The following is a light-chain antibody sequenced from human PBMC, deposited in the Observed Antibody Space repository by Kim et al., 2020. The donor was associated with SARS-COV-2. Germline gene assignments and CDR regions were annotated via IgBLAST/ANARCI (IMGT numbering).Light chain of an antibody. CDR3: QHYGSSSQSIS. Sequence: GEEATLSCRAGQNLRSTYLAWYQQRPGQAPRLVIYGASTRANDIPDRFSGSGSGTDFTLTIRRLEPEDVAVYYCQHYGSSSQSISCGQGTRLEIK. CDR2: GAS. V-gene: IGKV3-20*01. CDR1: QNLRSTY. J-gene: IGKJ5*01.